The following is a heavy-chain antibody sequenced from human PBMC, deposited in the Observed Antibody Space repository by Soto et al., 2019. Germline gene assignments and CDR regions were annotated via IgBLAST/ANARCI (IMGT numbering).Heavy chain of an antibody. CDR3: AKEEKWPMFGY. Sequence: PGGSLRLSCAASGFTFSDYAMSWVRQAPGKGLEWVSAIGGGGSGTYYADSVKGRFTISRDNPKNTLYLQMNSLRAEDTAIYYCAKEEKWPMFGYWGQGTLVTVSS. CDR1: GFTFSDYA. J-gene: IGHJ4*02. CDR2: IGGGGSGT. V-gene: IGHV3-23*01. D-gene: IGHD5-12*01.